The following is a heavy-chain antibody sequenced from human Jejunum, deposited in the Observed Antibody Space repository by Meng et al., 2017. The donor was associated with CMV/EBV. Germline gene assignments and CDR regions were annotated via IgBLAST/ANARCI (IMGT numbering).Heavy chain of an antibody. J-gene: IGHJ4*02. Sequence: KAFGYTFSGYYLHWVRQAPGQGLEWMGRINPNSGGTTYPQKFQGRVTMTRDTSISTVYMELSGLISDDTAVYYCARAGAVAAPLDYRGQGTLVTVSS. D-gene: IGHD6-19*01. CDR1: GYTFSGYY. CDR3: ARAGAVAAPLDY. V-gene: IGHV1-2*02. CDR2: INPNSGGT.